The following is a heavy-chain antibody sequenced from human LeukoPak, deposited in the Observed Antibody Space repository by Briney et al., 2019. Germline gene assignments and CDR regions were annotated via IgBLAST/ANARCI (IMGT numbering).Heavy chain of an antibody. CDR1: GGSVSSYY. V-gene: IGHV4-59*02. CDR3: ARDNSGFDY. Sequence: SETLSLTCTVSGGSVSSYYWSWIRQPPGKGLEWIGYIYYSGSTNYNPSLKSRVTISVDTSKNLFSLKLSSVTAADTAVYYCARDNSGFDYWGQGTLVTASS. CDR2: IYYSGST. J-gene: IGHJ4*02. D-gene: IGHD1-14*01.